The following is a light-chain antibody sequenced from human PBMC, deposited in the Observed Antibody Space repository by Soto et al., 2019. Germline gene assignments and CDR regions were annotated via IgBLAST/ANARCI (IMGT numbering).Light chain of an antibody. V-gene: IGKV1-27*01. CDR3: QKYSKAPWT. Sequence: IQMTQSPSSLSAYVGDRGTITCRASQYIDNYVAWYQQKPGTPLKLLIFGAYILESGVPSRFSGSGSGTEFQLTISSLQPEDVATYYCQKYSKAPWTFGQGTKVDIK. CDR1: QYIDNY. CDR2: GAY. J-gene: IGKJ1*01.